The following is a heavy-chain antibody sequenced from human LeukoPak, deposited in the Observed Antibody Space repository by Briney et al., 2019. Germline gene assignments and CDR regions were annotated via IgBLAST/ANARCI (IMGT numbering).Heavy chain of an antibody. CDR3: AKVSAYISGWYYFDP. CDR1: GFSFSSYA. D-gene: IGHD6-13*01. Sequence: GGSLRLSCAASGFSFSSYAMSWVRPAPGEGREWGSGISGSGGRTYSADSVEGRFTISKHNSKNTLYLQMNSLRAEDTAVYYCAKVSAYISGWYYFDPWGQGILVTVSS. CDR2: ISGSGGRT. V-gene: IGHV3-23*01. J-gene: IGHJ4*02.